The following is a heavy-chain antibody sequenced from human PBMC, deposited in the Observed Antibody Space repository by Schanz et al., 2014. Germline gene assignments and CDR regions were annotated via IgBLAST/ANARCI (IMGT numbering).Heavy chain of an antibody. V-gene: IGHV3-9*01. CDR1: GFTFEDYA. CDR3: VKDTNGGDSGNYHAFDV. Sequence: EVQLVESGGGLVRSGGSLRLSCAASGFTFEDYAMHWVRQVPGKGLEWVAGLSWNRRSVGYADSVKGRFTISRDNANNTLDLQMKSLRPEDTALYYCVKDTNGGDSGNYHAFDVWGQGTRVTVSS. J-gene: IGHJ3*01. CDR2: LSWNRRSV. D-gene: IGHD4-17*01.